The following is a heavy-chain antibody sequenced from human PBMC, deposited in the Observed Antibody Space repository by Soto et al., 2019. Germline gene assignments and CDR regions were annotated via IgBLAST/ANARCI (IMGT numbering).Heavy chain of an antibody. Sequence: QVQLVQSGAEVKKPGASVKVSCKASGYTFTAYYMHWLRQAPGQGLVWIGWINPNSVGTNYAQRFQGRVTGTNDTSINTTYTELNSLISDDTAVYYCTREDFDSSSNYNAGRFATWGQGTLITISS. J-gene: IGHJ5*02. D-gene: IGHD4-4*01. CDR2: INPNSVGT. CDR3: TREDFDSSSNYNAGRFAT. V-gene: IGHV1-2*02. CDR1: GYTFTAYY.